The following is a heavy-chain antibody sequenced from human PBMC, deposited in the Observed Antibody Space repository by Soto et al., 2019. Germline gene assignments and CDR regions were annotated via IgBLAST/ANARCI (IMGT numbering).Heavy chain of an antibody. D-gene: IGHD5-12*01. Sequence: GASVKVSCKASGYNFTRYDINGVRQATGQGLEWMGWMNPNSGNTGYAQKFQGRVTMTRNTSIITAYMELSSMRSEDTAVYYCARGRHCYDLYWFDPWGQGTLVTVSS. J-gene: IGHJ5*02. CDR3: ARGRHCYDLYWFDP. CDR1: GYNFTRYD. V-gene: IGHV1-8*01. CDR2: MNPNSGNT.